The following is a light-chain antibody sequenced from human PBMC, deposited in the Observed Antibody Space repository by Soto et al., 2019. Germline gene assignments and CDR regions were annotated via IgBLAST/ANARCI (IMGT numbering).Light chain of an antibody. V-gene: IGKV3-20*01. J-gene: IGKJ1*01. CDR2: AAS. CDR1: QSVSSYY. CDR3: QQYNNWPET. Sequence: EIVLTQSPGTLSLSPGERATLSCRASQSVSSYYLAWYQQKPGQAPRFLIYAASSRATGIPDRFSGGGSGTDFTLTISSLQSEDFAVYYCQQYNNWPETFGQGTKVDIK.